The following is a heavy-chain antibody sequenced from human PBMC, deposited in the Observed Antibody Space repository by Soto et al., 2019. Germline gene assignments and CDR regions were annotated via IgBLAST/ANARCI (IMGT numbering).Heavy chain of an antibody. CDR1: GFSFRSYA. J-gene: IGHJ4*02. V-gene: IGHV3-30-3*01. D-gene: IGHD2-2*01. CDR2: MSYDGSDK. Sequence: GGSLRLSCAASGFSFRSYAMHWVRQAPGKGLEWVAVMSYDGSDKDYADSVKGRFTISRDNSKNTLFLQMSSLGAEDTAVYYCARARLDTPALEYWGQGTLVTVSS. CDR3: ARARLDTPALEY.